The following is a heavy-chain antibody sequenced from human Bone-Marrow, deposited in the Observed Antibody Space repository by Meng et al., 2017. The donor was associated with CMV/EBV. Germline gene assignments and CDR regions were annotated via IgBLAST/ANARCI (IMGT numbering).Heavy chain of an antibody. D-gene: IGHD6-13*01. J-gene: IGHJ4*02. CDR3: ARDRYSSSWNQGGFDY. CDR2: IYYSGST. V-gene: IGHV4-31*02. CDR1: SISSGGYY. Sequence: SISSGGYYWSWIRQHPGKGLEWIGYIYYSGSTYYNPSLKSRVTISVDTSKNRFSLKLSSVTAADTAVYYCARDRYSSSWNQGGFDYWGQGTLVTVSS.